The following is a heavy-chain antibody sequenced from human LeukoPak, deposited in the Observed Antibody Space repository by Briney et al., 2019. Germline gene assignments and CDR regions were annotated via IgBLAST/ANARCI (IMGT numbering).Heavy chain of an antibody. CDR2: IKYDGRNK. Sequence: GGSLRLSCAASGFTFSSYWMNWVRQAPGKGLEWVAIIKYDGRNKHYPDSVKGRFTISRDISTNTLWLQMDSLRTEDTAVYYCAKGPLRGTAAAIDYWGQGTLVTVSS. D-gene: IGHD2-2*01. V-gene: IGHV3-30*18. J-gene: IGHJ4*02. CDR1: GFTFSSYW. CDR3: AKGPLRGTAAAIDY.